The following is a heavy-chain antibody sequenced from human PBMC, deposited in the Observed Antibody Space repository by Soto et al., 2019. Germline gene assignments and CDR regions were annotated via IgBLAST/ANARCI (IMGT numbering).Heavy chain of an antibody. Sequence: EVHLVESGGGLVLPGGSLRLSCAASGFTFSSYWMSWVRQTPGKGLEWVGNINPDGSEKYYVDSVRGRFTISRDNAANSLYLQMNSLRAEXTXXXXCXXXXTXRTDDYWGQGTLVTVSS. CDR2: INPDGSEK. CDR3: XXXXTXRTDDY. CDR1: GFTFSSYW. V-gene: IGHV3-7*01. J-gene: IGHJ4*02.